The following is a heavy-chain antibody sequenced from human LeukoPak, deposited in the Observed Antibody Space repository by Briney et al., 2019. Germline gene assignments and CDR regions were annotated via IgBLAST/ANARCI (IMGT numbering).Heavy chain of an antibody. CDR3: ARDRYDFWSGGEYYFDY. Sequence: PSETLSLTCTVSGGSISSYYWSWIRQPPGKGLEWIGYIYYSGSTNYNPSLKSRVTMSVDTSKNQFSLKLSSVTAADTAVYYCARDRYDFWSGGEYYFDYWGQGTLVTVSS. CDR2: IYYSGST. V-gene: IGHV4-59*12. J-gene: IGHJ4*02. CDR1: GGSISSYY. D-gene: IGHD3-3*01.